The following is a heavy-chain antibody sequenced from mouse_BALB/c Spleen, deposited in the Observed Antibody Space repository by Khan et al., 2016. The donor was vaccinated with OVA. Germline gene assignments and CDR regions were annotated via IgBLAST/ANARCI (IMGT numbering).Heavy chain of an antibody. Sequence: QVQLQQSGAELMKPGASVKISCKATGYTFSSYWIEWVKQRPGHGLEWIGEILPGSGSNKYNEKFKGKATFTADTSSNTAYKKLSSLKSEDSAVYSCASWHSYVSCSLFGYWGPGTLVTVS. V-gene: IGHV1-9*01. D-gene: IGHD1-1*01. CDR1: GYTFSSYW. CDR2: ILPGSGSN. J-gene: IGHJ3*01. CDR3: ASWHSYVSCSLFGY.